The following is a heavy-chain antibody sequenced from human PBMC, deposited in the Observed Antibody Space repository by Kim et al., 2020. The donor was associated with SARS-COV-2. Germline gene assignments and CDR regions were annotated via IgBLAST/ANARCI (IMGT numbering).Heavy chain of an antibody. J-gene: IGHJ6*02. Sequence: GGSLRLSCAASGFTFRSHWMHWVRQAPGKGLVWVSGINIDGTGTSFADSVKGRFTISRDNAKNTLYLQMNSLRADDTAVYYCARGSFYGMDVWGQGTTVTVSS. CDR1: GFTFRSHW. CDR2: INIDGTGT. CDR3: ARGSFYGMDV. V-gene: IGHV3-74*01.